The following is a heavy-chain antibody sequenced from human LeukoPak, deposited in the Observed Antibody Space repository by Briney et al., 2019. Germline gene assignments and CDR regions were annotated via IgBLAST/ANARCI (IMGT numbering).Heavy chain of an antibody. CDR2: IKQDGSEK. V-gene: IGHV3-7*01. D-gene: IGHD3-3*01. J-gene: IGHJ6*04. CDR3: AREGEFLEWLF. Sequence: HPGGSLRLSCAASGFTFSSYWMSWVRQAPGKGLEWVANIKQDGSEKYYVDSVKGRFTISRDNAENSLYLQMNSLRAEDTAVYYCAREGEFLEWLFRGKGTTVTVSS. CDR1: GFTFSSYW.